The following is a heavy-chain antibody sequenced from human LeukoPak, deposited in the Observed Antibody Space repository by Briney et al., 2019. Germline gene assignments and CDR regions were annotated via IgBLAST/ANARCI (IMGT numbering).Heavy chain of an antibody. J-gene: IGHJ4*02. Sequence: PSETLSLTCTVSDGSISSYYWSWIRQPPGKGLEWIGYIYYSGSTNYNPSLKSRVTISVDTSKNQFSLKLSSVTAADTAVYYCARGRSIMITFGGVIVEDFDYWGQGTLVTVSS. V-gene: IGHV4-59*12. D-gene: IGHD3-16*02. CDR1: DGSISSYY. CDR2: IYYSGST. CDR3: ARGRSIMITFGGVIVEDFDY.